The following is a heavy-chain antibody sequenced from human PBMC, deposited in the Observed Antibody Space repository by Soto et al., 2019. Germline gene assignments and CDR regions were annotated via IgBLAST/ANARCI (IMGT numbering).Heavy chain of an antibody. Sequence: ASVKVSCKTSGYSFTDYFIHWVRQSPGQGLEWMGIISLYHHSTSYAQKFQGRVTMTRDTSISTAYMELIRLRSDDTAVYYCAREDSSGFANYWGQGTLVTVSS. CDR2: ISLYHHST. D-gene: IGHD6-19*01. CDR1: GYSFTDYF. V-gene: IGHV1-2*02. J-gene: IGHJ4*02. CDR3: AREDSSGFANY.